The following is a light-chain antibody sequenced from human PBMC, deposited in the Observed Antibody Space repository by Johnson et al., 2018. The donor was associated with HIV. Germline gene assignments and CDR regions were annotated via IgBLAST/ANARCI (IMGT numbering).Light chain of an antibody. V-gene: IGLV1-51*01. J-gene: IGLJ1*01. Sequence: QSVLTQPPSVSAAPGQRVTISCSGSTSNIGNNYVSWYQQLPGTAPKLLIYDNNKRPSGIPDRFSGPKSGPSATMGITGLQPGDEADYYCETWDSSLSGYYVFGTGTKLTVL. CDR2: DNN. CDR3: ETWDSSLSGYYV. CDR1: TSNIGNNY.